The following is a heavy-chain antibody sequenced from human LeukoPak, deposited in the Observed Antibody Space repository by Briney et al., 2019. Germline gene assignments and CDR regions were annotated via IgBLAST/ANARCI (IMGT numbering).Heavy chain of an antibody. V-gene: IGHV1-18*01. J-gene: IGHJ4*02. D-gene: IGHD1-7*01. CDR3: AREGTITGTTGVDY. CDR1: GYTFTSYG. Sequence: ASVKVSCKASGYTFTSYGISWVRQAPGQGLEWMGWISAYNGNTNYAQKLQGRVTMTTDTSTSTAYVELRSLRSDDTAVYYCAREGTITGTTGVDYWGQGTLVTVSS. CDR2: ISAYNGNT.